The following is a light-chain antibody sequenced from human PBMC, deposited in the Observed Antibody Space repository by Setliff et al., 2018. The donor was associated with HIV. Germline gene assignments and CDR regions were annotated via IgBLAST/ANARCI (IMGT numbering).Light chain of an antibody. CDR3: CSYAGSRTFYV. CDR2: EVT. V-gene: IGLV2-23*02. J-gene: IGLJ1*01. CDR1: SSDVGNYNL. Sequence: QSVLTQPASVSGSPGQSITISCTGTSSDVGNYNLVSWYQQHPGKAPKLMVYEVTKRPSGISNRFSGSKSGNTASLTISGLQAEDEADYYCCSYAGSRTFYVFGTGTKVTVL.